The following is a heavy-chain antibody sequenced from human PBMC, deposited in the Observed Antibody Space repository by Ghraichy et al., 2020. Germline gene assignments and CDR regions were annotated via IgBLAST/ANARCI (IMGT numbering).Heavy chain of an antibody. V-gene: IGHV3-23*01. CDR1: GFTFSSYA. CDR3: AKGYCSSTSCYPPYRPYYYYYGMDV. CDR2: ISGSGGST. J-gene: IGHJ6*02. D-gene: IGHD2-2*01. Sequence: ETLSLTCAASGFTFSSYAMSWVRQAPGKGLEWVSAISGSGGSTYYADSVKGRFTISRDNSKNTLYLQMNSLRAEDTAVYYCAKGYCSSTSCYPPYRPYYYYYGMDVWGQGTTVTVSS.